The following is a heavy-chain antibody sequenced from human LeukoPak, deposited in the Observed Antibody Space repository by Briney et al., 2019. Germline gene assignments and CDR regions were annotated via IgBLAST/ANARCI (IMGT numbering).Heavy chain of an antibody. CDR3: AKETAAAGIAGDDAFDI. Sequence: GGSLRLSCAASGFTFSSYAMNWVRQAPGKGLEWVSAINGSGGSTYYADSVKVRFTISRDNSKNTLYLQMNSLRAEDTAVSYCAKETAAAGIAGDDAFDIWGQGEMVTVSS. J-gene: IGHJ3*02. CDR2: INGSGGST. CDR1: GFTFSSYA. V-gene: IGHV3-23*01. D-gene: IGHD6-13*01.